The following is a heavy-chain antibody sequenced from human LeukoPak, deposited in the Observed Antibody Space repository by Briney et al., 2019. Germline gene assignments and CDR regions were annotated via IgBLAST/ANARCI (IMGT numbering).Heavy chain of an antibody. CDR3: ARGSVVPAAPLDY. Sequence: GGSLRLSCAASGFTFSSYGMHWVRQAPGKGLEWVAFIRYDGSNKYYADSVKGRFTISRDNSKNTLYLQMNSLRAEDTAVYYCARGSVVPAAPLDYWGQGTLVTVSS. J-gene: IGHJ4*02. V-gene: IGHV3-30*02. CDR2: IRYDGSNK. CDR1: GFTFSSYG. D-gene: IGHD2-2*01.